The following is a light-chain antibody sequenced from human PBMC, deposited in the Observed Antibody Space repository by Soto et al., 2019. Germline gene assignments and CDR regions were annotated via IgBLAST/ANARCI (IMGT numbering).Light chain of an antibody. CDR3: YSYAGSYTLV. CDR1: TSDVGGYNY. CDR2: DVT. J-gene: IGLJ2*01. Sequence: QSALTQPPSVSGSPGQSVTIPYTGTTSDVGGYNYVSWFQQHPGEAPKLMIYDVTKRPSGVPDRFSGSKSGNTASLTISGLQAEDEADYYCYSYAGSYTLVFGGGTKLTVL. V-gene: IGLV2-11*01.